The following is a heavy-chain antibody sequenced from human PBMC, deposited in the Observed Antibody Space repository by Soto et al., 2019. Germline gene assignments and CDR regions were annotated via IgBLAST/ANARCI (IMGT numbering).Heavy chain of an antibody. CDR3: ARRDQIANYYGMDV. D-gene: IGHD2-21*01. J-gene: IGHJ6*02. V-gene: IGHV3-74*01. CDR1: AFTFSSYW. Sequence: EVQLVESGGGLVQPGGSLRLSCAASAFTFSSYWMNWVRQAPGKGPVWVSRINSDGSITGYADSVKGRFPISRDNAKNTLYLQMNSLSAEDTAVYYCARRDQIANYYGMDVWGQGTTVTVSS. CDR2: INSDGSIT.